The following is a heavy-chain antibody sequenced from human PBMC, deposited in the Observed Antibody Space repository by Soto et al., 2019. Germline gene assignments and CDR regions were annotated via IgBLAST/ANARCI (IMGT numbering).Heavy chain of an antibody. CDR1: GFTFSSYA. D-gene: IGHD3-22*01. Sequence: GGSLRLSCAASGFTFSSYAMSWVRQAPGKGLEWVSAISGSGGSTYYADSVKGRFTISRDNSKNTLYLQMNSLRAEDTAVYYSAKDQEYYYDSSGYSPWGQGPLVTVSS. CDR2: ISGSGGST. J-gene: IGHJ5*02. CDR3: AKDQEYYYDSSGYSP. V-gene: IGHV3-23*01.